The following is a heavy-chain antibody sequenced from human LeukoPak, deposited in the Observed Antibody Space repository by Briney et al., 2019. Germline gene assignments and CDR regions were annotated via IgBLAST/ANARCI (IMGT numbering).Heavy chain of an antibody. CDR3: AREGSRSAEVGFDP. D-gene: IGHD6-13*01. CDR1: GYTFTSYA. V-gene: IGHV1-3*01. Sequence: ASVKASCKASGYTFTSYAMHWVRQAPGQRLEWMGWINAGNGNTKYSQKFQGRVTITRDTSASTAYMELSSLRSEDTAVYYCAREGSRSAEVGFDPWGQGTLVTVSS. J-gene: IGHJ5*02. CDR2: INAGNGNT.